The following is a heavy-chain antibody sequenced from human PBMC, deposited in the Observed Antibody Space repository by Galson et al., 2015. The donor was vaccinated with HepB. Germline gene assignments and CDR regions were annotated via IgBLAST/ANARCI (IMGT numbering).Heavy chain of an antibody. Sequence: SETLSLTCAVYGGSFSGYYWSWIRQPPGKGLEWIGEINHSGSTNYNPSLKSRVTISVDTSKNQFSLKLSSVTAADTAVYYCASGGTSNWFDPWGQGTLVTVSS. J-gene: IGHJ5*02. CDR2: INHSGST. CDR1: GGSFSGYY. D-gene: IGHD3-10*01. V-gene: IGHV4-34*01. CDR3: ASGGTSNWFDP.